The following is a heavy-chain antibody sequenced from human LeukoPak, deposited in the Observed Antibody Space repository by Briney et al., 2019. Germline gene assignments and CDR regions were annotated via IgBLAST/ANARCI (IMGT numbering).Heavy chain of an antibody. CDR3: AKIFCTLTSCFYDY. CDR2: INQDGSKK. Sequence: PGGSLRLSCAASGFIFSGYWMSWVRQAPGMGMEWVANINQDGSKKYYVDSVKGRFTISRDNVENSLYLQMNSLRAEDTAVYYCAKIFCTLTSCFYDYWGQGHLVTVSS. D-gene: IGHD2-2*01. J-gene: IGHJ4*02. V-gene: IGHV3-7*01. CDR1: GFIFSGYW.